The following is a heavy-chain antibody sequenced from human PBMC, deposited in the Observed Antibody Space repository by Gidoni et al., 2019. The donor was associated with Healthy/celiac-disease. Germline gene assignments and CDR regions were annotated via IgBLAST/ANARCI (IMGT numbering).Heavy chain of an antibody. CDR1: GYTFTGYY. CDR3: ARGGPGGYGGTASLYTDV. D-gene: IGHD2-15*01. Sequence: QVQLVQSGAEVKKPGASVKVSCKASGYTFTGYYMHWVRQAPGQGLGWMGWINPTSGGKNYAQKFQGWVTMTGDTSISTAYMELSRLRSDDTAVYYCARGGPGGYGGTASLYTDVWGKGTTVTVSS. CDR2: INPTSGGK. J-gene: IGHJ6*03. V-gene: IGHV1-2*04.